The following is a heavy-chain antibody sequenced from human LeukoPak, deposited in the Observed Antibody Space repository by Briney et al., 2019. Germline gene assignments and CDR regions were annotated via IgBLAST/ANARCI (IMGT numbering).Heavy chain of an antibody. CDR1: GFTFSSDS. D-gene: IGHD4-17*01. Sequence: GGSLRLSCAASGFTFSSDSMNWVRQAPGKGLEWVSSISSSSGYIYYADSVKGRFTISGDNAKNSLYLQMNSLRAEDTAVYYCAREGDYGDYVWVNAFDIWGQGTMVTVSS. V-gene: IGHV3-21*01. CDR2: ISSSSGYI. J-gene: IGHJ3*02. CDR3: AREGDYGDYVWVNAFDI.